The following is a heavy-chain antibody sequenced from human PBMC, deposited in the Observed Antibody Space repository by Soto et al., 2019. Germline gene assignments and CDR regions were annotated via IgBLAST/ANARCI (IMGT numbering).Heavy chain of an antibody. CDR1: GFSLSTSGVG. CDR3: EYLPCSGGSCYCFSFSGMDV. J-gene: IGHJ6*02. Sequence: QITLKESGPTLVKPTQTLTLTCTFSGFSLSTSGVGVAWIRQPPGKALEWLALIYWDDDKRSRPSLESRLTITKDTSKKLVVLTMTNMDSVDTATYSCEYLPCSGGSCYCFSFSGMDVWGQGTTVNVSS. V-gene: IGHV2-5*02. D-gene: IGHD2-15*01. CDR2: IYWDDDK.